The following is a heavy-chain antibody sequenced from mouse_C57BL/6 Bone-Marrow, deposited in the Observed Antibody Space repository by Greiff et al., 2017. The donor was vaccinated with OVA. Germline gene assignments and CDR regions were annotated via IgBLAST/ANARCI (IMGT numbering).Heavy chain of an antibody. D-gene: IGHD1-1*01. CDR2: IWSGGST. CDR1: GFSFTSYG. V-gene: IGHV2-2*01. J-gene: IGHJ3*01. Sequence: QVQLQQSGPGLVQPSQSLSITCTVSGFSFTSYGVHWVRQSPGKGLEWLGVIWSGGSTDYNAAFISRLSISKDNSKRHVFFQMNSLQAQDTDIYYCARKGDYYYGSSYGFFAYWGKGTLVTVSA. CDR3: ARKGDYYYGSSYGFFAY.